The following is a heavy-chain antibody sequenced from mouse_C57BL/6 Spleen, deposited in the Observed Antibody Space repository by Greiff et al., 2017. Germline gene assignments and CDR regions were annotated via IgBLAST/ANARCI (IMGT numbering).Heavy chain of an antibody. CDR2: IYPSDSET. Sequence: VQLQQPGAELVRPGSSVKLSCKASGYTFTSYWMDWVKQRPGQGLEWIGDIYPSDSETHYNQKFKDKATLTVDKSSSTAYMQLSSLTSEDSAVYYCARDWHAMDYWGQGTSVTVSS. CDR3: ARDWHAMDY. J-gene: IGHJ4*01. CDR1: GYTFTSYW. V-gene: IGHV1-61*01. D-gene: IGHD4-1*01.